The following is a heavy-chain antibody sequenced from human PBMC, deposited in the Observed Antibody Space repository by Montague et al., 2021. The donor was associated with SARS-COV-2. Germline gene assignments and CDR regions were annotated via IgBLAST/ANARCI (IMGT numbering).Heavy chain of an antibody. D-gene: IGHD3-3*01. CDR1: GGSFSDYY. V-gene: IGHV4-34*01. CDR2: INHSGST. CDR3: GGTWVYFSPVDV. Sequence: SETLSLTCAVYGGSFSDYYRSWIRQPPGKGLEWIGEINHSGSTNYNPSLKSRVTISVDTSKNQFSLKLSSVTAADTAVYYCGGTWVYFSPVDVWGQGTTVIVSS. J-gene: IGHJ6*02.